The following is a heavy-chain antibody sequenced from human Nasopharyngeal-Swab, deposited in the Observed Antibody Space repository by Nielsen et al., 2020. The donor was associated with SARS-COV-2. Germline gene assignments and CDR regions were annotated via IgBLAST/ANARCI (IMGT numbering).Heavy chain of an antibody. Sequence: SETLSLTCTVSGGSISSGSYYWSWIRQPAGKGLEWIGRIYTSGSTNYNPSLKSRVTISVDKSKNQFSLKLSSVTAADTAVYYCARDAPLGGMDVWGQGTTGTVSS. D-gene: IGHD3-16*01. J-gene: IGHJ6*02. CDR2: IYTSGST. CDR1: GGSISSGSYY. CDR3: ARDAPLGGMDV. V-gene: IGHV4-61*02.